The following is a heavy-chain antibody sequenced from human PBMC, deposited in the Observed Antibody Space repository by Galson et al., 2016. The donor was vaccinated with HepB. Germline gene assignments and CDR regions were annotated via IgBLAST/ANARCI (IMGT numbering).Heavy chain of an antibody. CDR2: INVNNGNT. CDR3: AREAYSRINYGMDV. J-gene: IGHJ6*02. D-gene: IGHD1-26*01. Sequence: SVKVSCKASGYSFNTYGITWVRQAPGQGLEWMGWINVNNGNTNYGEKVQGRVSMTTDTSTTTAYLELRSLRSDDTAVYYCAREAYSRINYGMDVWGQGTTVTVSS. V-gene: IGHV1-18*01. CDR1: GYSFNTYG.